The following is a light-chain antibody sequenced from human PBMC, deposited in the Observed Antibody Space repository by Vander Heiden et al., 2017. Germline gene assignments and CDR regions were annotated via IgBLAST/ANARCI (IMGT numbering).Light chain of an antibody. CDR3: QQYVSSYT. V-gene: IGKV3-20*01. CDR1: QSVISRY. J-gene: IGKJ2*01. Sequence: EIVFTLSPGTLSLSPGERATLSCRASQSVISRYLAWYQQNPGQARRLLIDGASSRATIIADMSSGSGCGTDFTLTSSRLEAEDSVVYYWQQYVSSYTFGQGTKLEIK. CDR2: GAS.